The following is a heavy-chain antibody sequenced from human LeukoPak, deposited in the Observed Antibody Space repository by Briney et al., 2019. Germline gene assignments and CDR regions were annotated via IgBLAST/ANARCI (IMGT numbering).Heavy chain of an antibody. CDR3: TRDPYYYDSSGYSY. D-gene: IGHD3-22*01. J-gene: IGHJ4*02. Sequence: GGSLRLSCTASGFTFGDYAMSWFRQAPGKGLEWVGFIRSKAYGGTTEYAASVKGRFTISRDDSKSIAYLQMNSMKTEDTAVYYCTRDPYYYDSSGYSYWGQGTLVAVSS. CDR2: IRSKAYGGTT. CDR1: GFTFGDYA. V-gene: IGHV3-49*03.